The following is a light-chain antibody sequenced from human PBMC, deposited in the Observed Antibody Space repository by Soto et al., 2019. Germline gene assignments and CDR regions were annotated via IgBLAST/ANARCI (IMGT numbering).Light chain of an antibody. CDR3: QKYNSAPHT. CDR1: QGIGNY. V-gene: IGKV1-27*01. J-gene: IGKJ4*01. Sequence: DIQMTQSPSSLSASVGDRVTITCRASQGIGNYLAWYQQKPGRVPRLLIQGASTLQSGVPSRFSGSGSGTDFTLTISSLQPEDVATYYCQKYNSAPHTFGGGTKVEIK. CDR2: GAS.